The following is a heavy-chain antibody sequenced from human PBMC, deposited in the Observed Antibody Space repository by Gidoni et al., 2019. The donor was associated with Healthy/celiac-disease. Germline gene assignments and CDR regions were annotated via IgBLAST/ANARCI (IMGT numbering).Heavy chain of an antibody. CDR1: GFPFDDYA. CDR3: AKARGFTYGIDAFDI. J-gene: IGHJ3*02. V-gene: IGHV3-9*01. CDR2: INWNSASA. D-gene: IGHD5-18*01. Sequence: EVQLVESGGDLVQPGTSLRLSCEVSGFPFDDYARHWVRQGPGKGLEWVSGINWNSASAGYAESVEGRFTISRDNAKKSLYLQMTSLRPEDTAVYYCAKARGFTYGIDAFDIWGHGTMVTVSS.